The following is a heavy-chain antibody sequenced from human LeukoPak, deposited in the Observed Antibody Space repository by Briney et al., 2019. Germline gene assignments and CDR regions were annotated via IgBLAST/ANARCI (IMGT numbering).Heavy chain of an antibody. D-gene: IGHD2-2*01. CDR1: GGSFSGYY. V-gene: IGHV4-34*01. J-gene: IGHJ5*02. CDR3: ARAPNGIVVVPAARKRAWFDP. CDR2: INHSGST. Sequence: SENLSLTCAVYGGSFSGYYWSWIRQPPGKGLEWIGEINHSGSTNYNPSLKSRVTISVDTSKNQFSLKLSSVTAADTAVYYCARAPNGIVVVPAARKRAWFDPWGQGTLVTVSS.